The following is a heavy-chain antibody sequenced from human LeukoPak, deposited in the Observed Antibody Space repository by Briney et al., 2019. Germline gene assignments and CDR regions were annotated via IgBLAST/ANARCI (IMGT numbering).Heavy chain of an antibody. D-gene: IGHD3-10*01. CDR2: IYSGGTT. J-gene: IGHJ4*02. CDR3: AKTRGRYFDY. CDR1: GFTFSSYA. Sequence: PGGSLRLSCAASGFTFSSYAMSWVRQAPGKGLDWISVIYSGGTTYYADSVKGRFTISRDISKNTLYLQMISLRADDTAVYYCAKTRGRYFDYWGQGTLVTVSS. V-gene: IGHV3-23*03.